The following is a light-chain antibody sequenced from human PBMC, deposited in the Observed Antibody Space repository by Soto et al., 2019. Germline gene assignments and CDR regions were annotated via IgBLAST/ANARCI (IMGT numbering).Light chain of an antibody. V-gene: IGLV9-49*01. CDR1: SGYSNYK. CDR2: VGTGGIVG. J-gene: IGLJ2*01. CDR3: GADHGSGSNFVV. Sequence: QSVLTQPPSASASLGASVTLTCTLSSGYSNYKVDWYQQRPGKGPRFVMRVGTGGIVGSKGDGIPDRFSVLGSGLNRYLTIKNIQEEDESDYHCGADHGSGSNFVVFGGGNKVTVL.